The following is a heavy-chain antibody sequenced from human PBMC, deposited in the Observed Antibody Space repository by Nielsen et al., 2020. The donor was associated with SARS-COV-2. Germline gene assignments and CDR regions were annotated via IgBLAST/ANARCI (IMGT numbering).Heavy chain of an antibody. CDR1: GGSISSGGYY. CDR2: IYYSGST. D-gene: IGHD3-22*01. V-gene: IGHV4-31*03. CDR3: ARLRIPYYYDSSGYMFDY. Sequence: LRLSCTVSGGSISSGGYYWSWIRQHPGKGLEWIGYIYYSGSTYYNPSLKSRVTISVDTSKNQFSLKLSSVTAADTAVYYCARLRIPYYYDSSGYMFDYWGQGTLVTVSS. J-gene: IGHJ4*02.